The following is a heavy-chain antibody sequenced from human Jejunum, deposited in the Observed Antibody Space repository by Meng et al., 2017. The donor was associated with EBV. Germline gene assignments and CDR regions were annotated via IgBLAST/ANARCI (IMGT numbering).Heavy chain of an antibody. Sequence: QVTVQGPGPVLVQPSGTLSLTCAVSVASLSSSNWWSWARQAPGEGLEWIGEIYYTGRTNYNPSLKSRVSMSIDKSKNQFSLNLNSVTVADTAVYYCATSMSGYSYGYSWGQGTLVTVSS. CDR3: ATSMSGYSYGYS. V-gene: IGHV4-4*02. CDR1: VASLSSSNW. CDR2: IYYTGRT. D-gene: IGHD5-12*01. J-gene: IGHJ5*02.